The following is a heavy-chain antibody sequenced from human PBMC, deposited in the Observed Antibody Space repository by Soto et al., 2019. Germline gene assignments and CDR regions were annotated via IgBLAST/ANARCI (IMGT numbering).Heavy chain of an antibody. D-gene: IGHD5-12*01. CDR2: IIPIFGTT. CDR3: ARDLGSGYDPGDY. Sequence: QVQLVQSGAEVKKPGSSVKVSCKTSGDIFSGYSISWVRQAPGQGLEWMGGIIPIFGTTNYAQRFHGRVTITADKSTSTVYMELYSLKSEDTAFYYCARDLGSGYDPGDYWGQGTLVTVSS. CDR1: GDIFSGYS. J-gene: IGHJ4*02. V-gene: IGHV1-69*14.